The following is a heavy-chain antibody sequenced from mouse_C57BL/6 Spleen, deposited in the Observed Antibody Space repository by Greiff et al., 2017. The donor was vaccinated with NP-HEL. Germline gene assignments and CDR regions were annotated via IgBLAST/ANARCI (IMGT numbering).Heavy chain of an antibody. CDR3: VRSASHYYGSSSFAY. J-gene: IGHJ3*01. D-gene: IGHD1-1*01. V-gene: IGHV10-1*01. CDR1: GFSFNTYA. CDR2: IRSKSNNYAT. Sequence: EVHLVESGGGLVQPKGSLKLSCAASGFSFNTYAMNWVRQAPGKGLEWVARIRSKSNNYATYYADSVKDRFTISRDDSESMLYLQMNNLKTEDTAMYYCVRSASHYYGSSSFAYWGQGTLVTVSA.